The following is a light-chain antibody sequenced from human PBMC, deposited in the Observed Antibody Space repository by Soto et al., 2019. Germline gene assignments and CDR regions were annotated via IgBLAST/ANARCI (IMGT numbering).Light chain of an antibody. Sequence: QSVLTQPASVSGSPGQSITISCTGTSSDLAIYNYVSWYQQQPGKAPKLMIYQVTNRPSGVSNRFSGFRSGNTASLTISGLQAEDEADYYCSSYTDSSNYVFGTGTRSPS. J-gene: IGLJ1*01. CDR3: SSYTDSSNYV. CDR2: QVT. V-gene: IGLV2-14*01. CDR1: SSDLAIYNY.